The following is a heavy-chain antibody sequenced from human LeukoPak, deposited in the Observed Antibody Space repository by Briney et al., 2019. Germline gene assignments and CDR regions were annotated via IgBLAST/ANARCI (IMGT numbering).Heavy chain of an antibody. CDR2: IYYSGST. Sequence: PSETLSLTCTVSGGSISSSSYYWGWIRQPPGKGLEWIGSIYYSGSTYYNPSLKSRVTISVDTSKNQFSLKLSSVTAADTAVYYCAREMATVGFDYWGQGTLVTVSS. CDR3: AREMATVGFDY. D-gene: IGHD5-24*01. V-gene: IGHV4-39*02. CDR1: GGSISSSSYY. J-gene: IGHJ4*02.